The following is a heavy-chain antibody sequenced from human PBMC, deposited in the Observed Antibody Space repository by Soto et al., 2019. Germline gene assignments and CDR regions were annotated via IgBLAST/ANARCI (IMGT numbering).Heavy chain of an antibody. CDR3: AGHKGSLFDY. D-gene: IGHD3-10*01. CDR2: IYYSGST. V-gene: IGHV4-39*01. Sequence: SETLALTCTVSGGSISSSSYYWGWIRQPPGKGLEWIGSIYYSGSTYYNPSLKSRVTISVDTSKNQFSLKLSSVTAADTAVYYCAGHKGSLFDYWGQGTLVTVSS. J-gene: IGHJ4*02. CDR1: GGSISSSSYY.